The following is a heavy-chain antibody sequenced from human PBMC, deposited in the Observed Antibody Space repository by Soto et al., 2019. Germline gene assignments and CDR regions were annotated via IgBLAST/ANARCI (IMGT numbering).Heavy chain of an antibody. Sequence: GGSLRLSCAASGFSFSSYAVSWVRQAPGKGLEWVSVFDGSVGHTYYTNSVKGRFTISNDNSKNTLFLQMNSLKAEDTAVYFCAKHLQYDSGRPLHYWGQGTLVTVSS. J-gene: IGHJ4*02. CDR1: GFSFSSYA. CDR2: FDGSVGHT. CDR3: AKHLQYDSGRPLHY. V-gene: IGHV3-23*01. D-gene: IGHD6-19*01.